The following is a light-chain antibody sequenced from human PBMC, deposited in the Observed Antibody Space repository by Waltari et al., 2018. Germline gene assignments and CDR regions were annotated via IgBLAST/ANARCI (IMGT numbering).Light chain of an antibody. V-gene: IGLV1-40*01. CDR3: QTYDSRLSGSGV. J-gene: IGLJ3*02. CDR2: GNT. Sequence: QSVLTQPPSVSGAPGQRVTIPCTGTSPNIGATYDVHWYQHLPGTAPKLLIYGNTNRPSVVPDRFSASKSATSASLTITGLQAEDEGDYYCQTYDSRLSGSGVFGGGTKVTVL. CDR1: SPNIGATYD.